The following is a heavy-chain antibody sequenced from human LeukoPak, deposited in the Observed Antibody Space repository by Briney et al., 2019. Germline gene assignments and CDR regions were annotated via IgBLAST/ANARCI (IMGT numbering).Heavy chain of an antibody. D-gene: IGHD5-18*01. V-gene: IGHV4-59*12. CDR3: ARDASGYSYGSYYFDY. CDR1: GASISSYY. Sequence: SETLSLTCSISGASISSYYWNWIRQSPGKGLEWIGYIYFTGRTNYNPSLKSRVTISVDTSKNQFSLKLSSVTAADTAVYYCARDASGYSYGSYYFDYWGQGTLVTVSS. CDR2: IYFTGRT. J-gene: IGHJ4*02.